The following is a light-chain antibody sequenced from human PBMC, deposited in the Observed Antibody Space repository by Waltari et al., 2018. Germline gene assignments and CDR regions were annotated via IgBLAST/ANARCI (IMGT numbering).Light chain of an antibody. V-gene: IGLV3-1*01. Sequence: SYELSHPPSVSVAPGQTANISCTGAKLGDQYTCWVQQKPGQSPVLVIYQDNKRPSGIPVRFSGSNSEDTATLTISGTQVMDEADYYCHTWVASVGIFGGGTKLTVL. CDR1: KLGDQY. CDR3: HTWVASVGI. J-gene: IGLJ2*01. CDR2: QDN.